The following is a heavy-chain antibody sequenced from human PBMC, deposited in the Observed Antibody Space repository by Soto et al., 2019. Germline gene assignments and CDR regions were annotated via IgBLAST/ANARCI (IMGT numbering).Heavy chain of an antibody. CDR1: GFTFSSYA. CDR3: QLIMIPYYFDY. CDR2: ISGSGGST. Sequence: GGSLRLSCAASGFTFSSYALSWVRQAPGKGLEWVSAISGSGGSTYYADSVKGRFTISRDNSKNTLYLQMNSLRAEDTAVYYCQLIMIPYYFDYWGQGTLVTVSS. J-gene: IGHJ4*02. V-gene: IGHV3-23*01. D-gene: IGHD3-16*01.